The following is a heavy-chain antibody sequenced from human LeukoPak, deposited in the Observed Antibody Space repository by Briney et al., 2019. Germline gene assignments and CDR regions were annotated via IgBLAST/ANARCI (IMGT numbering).Heavy chain of an antibody. CDR3: TTGPHQLITMVRGVIGFDY. CDR1: GFTFSNAW. V-gene: IGHV3-15*01. J-gene: IGHJ4*02. D-gene: IGHD3-10*01. CDR2: IKSKTDGGTT. Sequence: AGGSLRLSCAASGFTFSNAWMSWVRQAPGKGLEWVGRIKSKTDGGTTDYAAPVKGRFTISRDDSKNTLYLQMNSLKTEDTAVYYCTTGPHQLITMVRGVIGFDYWGQGTLVTVSS.